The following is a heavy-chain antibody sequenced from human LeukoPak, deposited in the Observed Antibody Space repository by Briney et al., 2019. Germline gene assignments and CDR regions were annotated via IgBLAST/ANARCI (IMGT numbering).Heavy chain of an antibody. CDR1: GFTFSSYA. CDR3: ARSLVVVPAANPYYNYGMDV. D-gene: IGHD2-2*01. Sequence: GSLRLSCAASGFTFSSYAMHWVRQAPGKGLEWVAVISYDGSNTYYADSVKGRFTISRDNSKNTLYLQMNSLRAEDTAVYYCARSLVVVPAANPYYNYGMDVWGQGTTVTVSS. V-gene: IGHV3-30-3*01. J-gene: IGHJ6*02. CDR2: ISYDGSNT.